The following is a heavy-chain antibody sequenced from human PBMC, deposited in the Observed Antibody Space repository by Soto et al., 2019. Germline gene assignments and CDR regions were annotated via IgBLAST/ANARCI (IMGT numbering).Heavy chain of an antibody. V-gene: IGHV3-23*01. CDR2: LFGSGGSI. CDR3: AKTRPYYGSGSYTLDY. CDR1: GFDFSAYA. D-gene: IGHD3-10*01. J-gene: IGHJ4*02. Sequence: GGSLRLSCAASGFDFSAYAMSWVRQAPGKGLQWVSGLFGSGGSIHYADSVRGRFTISRDNSKSTLYLQMNSLRAEDTALYYCAKTRPYYGSGSYTLDYWGQGTPVTVSS.